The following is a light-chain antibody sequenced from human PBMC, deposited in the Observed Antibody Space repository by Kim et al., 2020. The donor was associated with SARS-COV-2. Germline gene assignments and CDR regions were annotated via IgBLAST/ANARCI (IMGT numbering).Light chain of an antibody. Sequence: AYVGARGTNTRRARQDIRKYLAWFQLKPGKAPKILIYAASALQPGGPSPFRGSGSGTDFTLTVPSPPPDDVATYYCQKCDSAPWAFGQGTKVDI. CDR3: QKCDSAPWA. J-gene: IGKJ1*01. CDR2: AAS. CDR1: QDIRKY. V-gene: IGKV1-27*01.